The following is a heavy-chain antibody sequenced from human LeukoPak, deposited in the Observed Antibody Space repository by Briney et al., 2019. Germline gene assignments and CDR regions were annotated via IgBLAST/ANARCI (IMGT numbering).Heavy chain of an antibody. V-gene: IGHV1-24*01. D-gene: IGHD5-18*01. CDR1: GYTLTELS. J-gene: IGHJ4*02. CDR2: FEPEDGET. CDR3: ATLRGYSYGFVG. Sequence: ASVKVSCKVSGYTLTELSIHWVRQAPGKGLEWMGGFEPEDGETNYAQKFQGRVTMTEDTSTDTAYMELSSLRSEDTAVYYCATLRGYSYGFVGWGQGTLVTVSS.